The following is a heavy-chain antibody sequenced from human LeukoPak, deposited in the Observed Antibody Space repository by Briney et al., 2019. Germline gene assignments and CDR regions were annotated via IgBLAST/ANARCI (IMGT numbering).Heavy chain of an antibody. J-gene: IGHJ4*02. Sequence: GASAKVSCKASGGTFSSYAISWVRQAPGQGLEWMGGIIPIFGTANYAQKFQGRVTITADESTSTAYMELSSLRSEDTAVYYCARVSDSSGWSSDYWGQGTLVTVSS. CDR2: IIPIFGTA. CDR3: ARVSDSSGWSSDY. V-gene: IGHV1-69*13. CDR1: GGTFSSYA. D-gene: IGHD6-19*01.